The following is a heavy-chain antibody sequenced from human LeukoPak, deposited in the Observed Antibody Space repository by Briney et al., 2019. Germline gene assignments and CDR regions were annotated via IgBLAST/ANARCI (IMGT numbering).Heavy chain of an antibody. CDR2: IFSHSGGT. CDR1: GYTFSGYN. J-gene: IGHJ4*02. Sequence: ASVKVSCKASGYTFSGYNLHWVRQAPGQVLEWMGRIFSHSGGTNYAQKFQGRVTMTRDTSASTAYMELSRLTSDDTAVYYCARGDNYGHDYWGQGTLVTVSS. V-gene: IGHV1-2*06. CDR3: ARGDNYGHDY. D-gene: IGHD5-18*01.